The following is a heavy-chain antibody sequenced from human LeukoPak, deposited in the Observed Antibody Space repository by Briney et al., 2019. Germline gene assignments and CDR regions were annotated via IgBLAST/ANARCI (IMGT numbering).Heavy chain of an antibody. CDR3: ARDIDHGGKLRYYGMDV. V-gene: IGHV1-18*01. CDR2: ISAYNGNT. Sequence: ASVKVSCKASGYTFTSYGISWVRQAPGQGLEWMGWISAYNGNTNYAQKLQGRVTMTTDTSTSTAYMELRSLRSDDTAVYYCARDIDHGGKLRYYGMDVWGQGTTVTVSS. CDR1: GYTFTSYG. J-gene: IGHJ6*02. D-gene: IGHD4-23*01.